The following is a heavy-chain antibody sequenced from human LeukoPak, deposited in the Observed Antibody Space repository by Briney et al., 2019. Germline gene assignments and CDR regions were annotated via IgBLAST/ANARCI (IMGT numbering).Heavy chain of an antibody. Sequence: GPVKVSCKASRYTFTSYDINWVRQATGQGLEWMGWMNPNSGNTGYAQKFQGRVTMTRNTSISTAYMELSSLRSEDTAVYYCARENYLWFGELNPWFDPWGQGTLVTVSS. CDR1: RYTFTSYD. J-gene: IGHJ5*02. CDR2: MNPNSGNT. V-gene: IGHV1-8*01. D-gene: IGHD3-10*01. CDR3: ARENYLWFGELNPWFDP.